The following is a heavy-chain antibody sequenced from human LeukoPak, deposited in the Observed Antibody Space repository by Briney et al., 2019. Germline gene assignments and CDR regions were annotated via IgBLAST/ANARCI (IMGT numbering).Heavy chain of an antibody. D-gene: IGHD6-13*01. V-gene: IGHV4-59*08. CDR2: IYYSGST. CDR1: GVSISSYY. Sequence: PSETLSLTCTVSGVSISSYYWSWIRQPPGKGLESIGYIYYSGSTNYNPSLKSRVTISADTSKNQFSLKLSSVTAADTAVYYCARRPGQQHYFDYWGQGTLVTVSS. J-gene: IGHJ4*02. CDR3: ARRPGQQHYFDY.